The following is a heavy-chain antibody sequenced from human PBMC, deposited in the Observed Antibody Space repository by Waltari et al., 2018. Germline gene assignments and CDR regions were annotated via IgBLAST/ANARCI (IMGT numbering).Heavy chain of an antibody. CDR1: GFSLRGFS. CDR2: IRREPYNYAT. D-gene: IGHD6-19*01. Sequence: EVQVVESGGGLVQPGGSMKLPCATSGFSLRGFSIHWVRQTSGKGLEWVGRIRREPYNYATAYSASVKGRFTISRDDSKNTAFLQMNSLMTEVTAVYYCSGGEVTGTDFWGQGTLVTVSS. J-gene: IGHJ4*02. CDR3: SGGEVTGTDF. V-gene: IGHV3-73*01.